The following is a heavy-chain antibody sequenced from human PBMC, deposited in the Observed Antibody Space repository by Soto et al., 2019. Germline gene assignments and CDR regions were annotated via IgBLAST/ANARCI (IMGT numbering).Heavy chain of an antibody. D-gene: IGHD3-9*01. CDR3: PRQSYDILTCYYRGLDY. V-gene: IGHV3-48*02. CDR1: GFTFSSYS. CDR2: ISSSSSTI. J-gene: IGHJ4*02. Sequence: GSLRLSCAASGFTFSSYSMNWVRQSPGKGLEWVSYISSSSSTIYYADSVKGRFTISKDNAKNSLYLQMNSLRDEDTAVYYCPRQSYDILTCYYRGLDYWGQVILVPVSS.